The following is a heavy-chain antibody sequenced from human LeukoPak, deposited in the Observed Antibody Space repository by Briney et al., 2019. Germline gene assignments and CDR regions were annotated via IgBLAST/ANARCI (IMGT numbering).Heavy chain of an antibody. V-gene: IGHV1-46*01. J-gene: IGHJ4*02. CDR1: GYTFISYY. CDR3: ARSNNYYESSGYYAKSRRDFDY. D-gene: IGHD3-22*01. CDR2: ISPSGGST. Sequence: ASVKLSCKSSGYTFISYYMHWVRQAPGQGLEWMGIISPSGGSTSYAQKFQGRVTMTRATSTSTVYMELSSLRSEDTAVYYCARSNNYYESSGYYAKSRRDFDYWGQGTLVTVSS.